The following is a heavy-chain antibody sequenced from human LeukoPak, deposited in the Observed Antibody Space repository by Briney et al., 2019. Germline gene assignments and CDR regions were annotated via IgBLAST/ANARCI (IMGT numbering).Heavy chain of an antibody. CDR3: AKDNTYDILTGYASNYYYGMDV. J-gene: IGHJ6*02. CDR1: GFTFDDYA. Sequence: GGSLRLSCAASGFTFDDYAMLWVRQAPGKGLEGGSGISWNSGSIGYADSVKGRFTISRDNAKNSLYLQMNSLRAEDTALYYCAKDNTYDILTGYASNYYYGMDVWGQGTTVTVSS. V-gene: IGHV3-9*01. D-gene: IGHD3-9*01. CDR2: ISWNSGSI.